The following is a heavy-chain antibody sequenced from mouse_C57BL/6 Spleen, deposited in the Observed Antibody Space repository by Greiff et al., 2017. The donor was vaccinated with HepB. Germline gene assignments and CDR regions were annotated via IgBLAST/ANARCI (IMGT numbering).Heavy chain of an antibody. V-gene: IGHV5-6*01. J-gene: IGHJ1*03. CDR2: ISSGGSYT. D-gene: IGHD1-1*01. CDR1: GFTFSSYG. Sequence: VQLKESGGDLVKPGGSLKLSCAASGFTFSSYGMSWVRQTPDKRLEWVATISSGGSYTYYPDSGKGRFTISRDNAKNTLYLQMSSLKSEDTAMYYCARHGLYYGSSYEYFDVWGTGTTVTVSS. CDR3: ARHGLYYGSSYEYFDV.